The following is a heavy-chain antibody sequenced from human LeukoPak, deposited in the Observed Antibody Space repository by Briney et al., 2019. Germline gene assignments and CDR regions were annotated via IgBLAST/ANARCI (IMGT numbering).Heavy chain of an antibody. V-gene: IGHV3-21*01. CDR1: GFTFRNYG. Sequence: GGSLRLSCAASGFTFRNYGMHWVRQAPGKGLEWVSCISSSSSYMYYADSVKGRFTISRDNAKNSLYLQMNSLRAEDTAVYYCANTLGGAAAGRYYYGMDVWRQGTTVTVSS. D-gene: IGHD6-13*01. J-gene: IGHJ6*02. CDR2: ISSSSSYM. CDR3: ANTLGGAAAGRYYYGMDV.